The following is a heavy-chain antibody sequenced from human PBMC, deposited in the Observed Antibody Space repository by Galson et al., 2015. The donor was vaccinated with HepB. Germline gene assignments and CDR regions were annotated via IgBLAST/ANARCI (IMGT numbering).Heavy chain of an antibody. Sequence: SVKVSCKASGYTFTGYAINWVRQAPGQGLEWMGWINTNTGNPTYAQGFTGRFVFSLDISVSTAYLQISSLKAEDTAFYYCAKAESRQQLLPGFWGQGTLVTASS. V-gene: IGHV7-4-1*02. CDR3: AKAESRQQLLPGF. CDR1: GYTFTGYA. D-gene: IGHD6-13*01. CDR2: INTNTGNP. J-gene: IGHJ4*02.